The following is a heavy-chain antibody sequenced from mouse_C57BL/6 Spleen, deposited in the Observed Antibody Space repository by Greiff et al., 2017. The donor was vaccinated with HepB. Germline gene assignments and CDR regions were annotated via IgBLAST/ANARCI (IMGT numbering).Heavy chain of an antibody. V-gene: IGHV1-81*01. J-gene: IGHJ3*01. D-gene: IGHD1-1*01. CDR3: ARYPDYYGSSSFAY. CDR2: IYPRSGNT. CDR1: GYTFTSYG. Sequence: QVQLKQSGAELARPGASVKLSCKASGYTFTSYGISWVKQRTGQGLEWIGEIYPRSGNTYYNEKFKGKATLTADKSSSTAYMELRSLTSEDSAVYFCARYPDYYGSSSFAYWGQGTLVTVSA.